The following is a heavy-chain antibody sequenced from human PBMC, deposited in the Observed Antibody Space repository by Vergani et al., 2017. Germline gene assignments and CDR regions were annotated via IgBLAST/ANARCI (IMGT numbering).Heavy chain of an antibody. V-gene: IGHV4-38-2*02. D-gene: IGHD5-12*01. CDR1: GYSISSGYY. CDR2: IYHSGST. J-gene: IGHJ4*02. Sequence: QVQLPESGPGLVKPSETLSLTCAVSGYSISSGYYWGWIRQPPGKGLEWIGSIYHSGSTYYNPSLKSRVTISVDTSKNQFSLKLSSVTAADTAVYYCAREGDSPQSFDYWGQGTLVTVSS. CDR3: AREGDSPQSFDY.